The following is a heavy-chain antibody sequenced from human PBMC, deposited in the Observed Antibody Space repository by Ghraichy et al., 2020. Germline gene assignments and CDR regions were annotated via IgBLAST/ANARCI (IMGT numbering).Heavy chain of an antibody. CDR1: GFTFTTYG. Sequence: GGSLRLSCVASGFTFTTYGMHWVRQAPGKGLEWVALIWYDGSNKYYADSVKGRFTISRDNSKNTLSLQMNSLRADDTAVYYCARRQEDAFDISGQETMVTFSS. V-gene: IGHV3-33*01. CDR3: ARRQEDAFDI. CDR2: IWYDGSNK. J-gene: IGHJ3*02.